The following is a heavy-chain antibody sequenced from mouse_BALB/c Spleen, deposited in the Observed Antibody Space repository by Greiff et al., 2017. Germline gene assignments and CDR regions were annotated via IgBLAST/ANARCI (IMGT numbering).Heavy chain of an antibody. D-gene: IGHD2-3*01. CDR1: GYTFTSFT. CDR2: INPSSGYT. V-gene: IGHV1-4*02. CDR3: ASGYYDYAMDY. J-gene: IGHJ4*01. Sequence: QVQLKQSAAELARPGASVKMSCKASGYTFTSFTMHWVKQRPGQGLEWIGYINPSSGYTEYNQKFKDKTTLTADKSSSTAYMQLSSLTSEDSAVYYCASGYYDYAMDYWGQGTSVTVSS.